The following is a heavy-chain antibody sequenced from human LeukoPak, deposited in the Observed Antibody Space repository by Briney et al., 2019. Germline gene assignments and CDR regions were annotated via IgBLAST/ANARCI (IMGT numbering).Heavy chain of an antibody. Sequence: ASVTVSCKASGYTFTSYDINWVRQAPGQGREWMGWMRPDSGYTVYAQTFQGRVTLTRNTSVSTAFMELSSLRSEDTAVYYCAREGPQSNWRGDYFDYWGQGTPITVSS. J-gene: IGHJ4*02. CDR1: GYTFTSYD. D-gene: IGHD1-1*01. CDR2: MRPDSGYT. CDR3: AREGPQSNWRGDYFDY. V-gene: IGHV1-8*01.